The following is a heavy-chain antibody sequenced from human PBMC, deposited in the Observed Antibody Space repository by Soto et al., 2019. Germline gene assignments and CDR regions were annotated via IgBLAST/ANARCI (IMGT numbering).Heavy chain of an antibody. D-gene: IGHD6-19*01. CDR2: IYYSGST. J-gene: IGHJ6*02. Sequence: ASETRSLTCTVFCGSLRRGSYYLGLVRQPPGKGLEWIGYIYYSGSTNYNPSLKSRVTISVDTSKNQFSLKLSSVTAADTAVYYCARGIEGWYQGRYYYGMDVWGQGTTVTVSS. CDR1: CGSLRRGSYY. V-gene: IGHV4-61*01. CDR3: ARGIEGWYQGRYYYGMDV.